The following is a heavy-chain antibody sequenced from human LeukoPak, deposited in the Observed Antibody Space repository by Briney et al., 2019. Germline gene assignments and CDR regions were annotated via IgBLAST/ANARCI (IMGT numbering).Heavy chain of an antibody. D-gene: IGHD2-21*01. CDR3: ARHSSVVGMGWFDP. CDR1: GGSISSNHYY. V-gene: IGHV4-39*01. CDR2: IYYSGST. J-gene: IGHJ5*02. Sequence: PSETLSLTCTVSGGSISSNHYYWDWIRQPPGKGLEWIGNIYYSGSTYYNPSLKSRVTISVDTSKNQFSLKLSSVTAADTAVYHCARHSSVVGMGWFDPWGQGTLVTVSS.